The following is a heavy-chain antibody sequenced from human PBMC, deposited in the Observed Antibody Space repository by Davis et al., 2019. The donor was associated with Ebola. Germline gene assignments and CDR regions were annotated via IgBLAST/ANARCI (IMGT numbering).Heavy chain of an antibody. V-gene: IGHV1-46*01. CDR3: ARGQAVAVSYYYGMDV. J-gene: IGHJ6*02. CDR1: GYIFTRYY. Sequence: AASVKVSCKASGYIFTRYYIHWVRQAPGQALEWMGIINPSDGSANYAQKFQGRVTITADESTSTAYMELSSLRSEDTAVYYCARGQAVAVSYYYGMDVWGQGTTVTVSS. CDR2: INPSDGSA. D-gene: IGHD6-19*01.